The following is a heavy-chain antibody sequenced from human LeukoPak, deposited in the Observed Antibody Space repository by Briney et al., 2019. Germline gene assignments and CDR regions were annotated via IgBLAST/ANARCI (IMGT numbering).Heavy chain of an antibody. CDR1: GYSFTSYW. J-gene: IGHJ4*02. V-gene: IGHV5-51*01. CDR2: IYPGDSDT. Sequence: GESLKISCKGSGYSFTSYWIGWVRQMPGKGLEWMGIIYPGDSDTRYSPSSQGQVTISADKSISTAYLQWSSLKASDTAMYYCARGEVAATQSFDYWGQGTLVTVSS. CDR3: ARGEVAATQSFDY. D-gene: IGHD2-15*01.